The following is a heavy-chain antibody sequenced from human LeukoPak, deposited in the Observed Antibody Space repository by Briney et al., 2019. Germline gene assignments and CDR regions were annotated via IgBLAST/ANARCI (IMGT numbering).Heavy chain of an antibody. CDR1: GFTFSSYG. CDR3: AKDLAMFPEAYYFDY. Sequence: GGSLRLSCAASGFTFSSYGMHWVRQAPGKGLEWVAVISYDGSNKYYADSVKGRFTISRDNSKNTLHLQMNSLRAEDTAVYYCAKDLAMFPEAYYFDYWGQGTLVTVSS. J-gene: IGHJ4*02. D-gene: IGHD3-10*02. V-gene: IGHV3-30*18. CDR2: ISYDGSNK.